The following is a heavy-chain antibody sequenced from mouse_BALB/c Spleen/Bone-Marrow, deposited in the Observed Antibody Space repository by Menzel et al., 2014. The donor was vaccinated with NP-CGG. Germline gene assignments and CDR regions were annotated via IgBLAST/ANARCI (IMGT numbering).Heavy chain of an antibody. CDR2: INPANGNT. V-gene: IGHV14-3*02. CDR1: GFNIKDAY. J-gene: IGHJ3*01. Sequence: EVQLQQSGAELVKPGASVKLSCTASGFNIKDAYMHWVRQRPEQGLEWIGRINPANGNTEYDPKFQGKATITADTSSNTAYLQLSSLTSEDTAGYYCVRSRGQVNFWGQGTLVTVSA. CDR3: VRSRGQVNF. D-gene: IGHD3-3*01.